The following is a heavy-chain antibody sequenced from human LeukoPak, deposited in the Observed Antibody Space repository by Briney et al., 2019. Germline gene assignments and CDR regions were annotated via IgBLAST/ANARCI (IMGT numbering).Heavy chain of an antibody. CDR2: IKEDGSQK. V-gene: IGHV3-7*01. CDR1: GFTFSYYW. Sequence: GGSLRLSCAASGFTFSYYWMSWVRQAPGKGLEWVANIKEDGSQKYYVDSVKGRFTISRDNAKNSLYLQMNSLRAEDTAVYYCARDGGATMVRGVATYDSWGQGTLVTVSS. J-gene: IGHJ4*02. D-gene: IGHD3-10*01. CDR3: ARDGGATMVRGVATYDS.